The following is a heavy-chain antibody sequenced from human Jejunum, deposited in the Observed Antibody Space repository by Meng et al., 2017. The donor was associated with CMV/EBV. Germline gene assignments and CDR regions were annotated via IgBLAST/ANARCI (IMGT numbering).Heavy chain of an antibody. CDR3: VRHGDCSSGSCYYHWLDP. V-gene: IGHV4-59*02. D-gene: IGHD2-2*01. J-gene: IGHJ5*01. CDR2: IYNSGDI. Sequence: QVPLQESGPGLVRPLETLSLTCSGSGGSVSKYYWGWIRQTPGGGLEWLGYIYNSGDIYYNPFLEGRVTISTDTSKNQLSLKLRYVTAADTAVYYCVRHGDCSSGSCYYHWLDPWGQGSLVTVSS. CDR1: GGSVSKYY.